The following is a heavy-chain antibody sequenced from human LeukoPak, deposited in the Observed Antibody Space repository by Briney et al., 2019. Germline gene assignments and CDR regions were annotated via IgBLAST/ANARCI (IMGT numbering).Heavy chain of an antibody. V-gene: IGHV1-2*02. J-gene: IGHJ4*02. Sequence: GASVKVSCKASGYTFTGYYMHWVRQAPGQGLEWMAWINPNSGGTNYAQKFQGRVTMTRDTSISTAYMELSRLRSDDTAVYYCARESSGSWAQQLVSHWGQGTLVTVSS. CDR1: GYTFTGYY. D-gene: IGHD6-13*01. CDR2: INPNSGGT. CDR3: ARESSGSWAQQLVSH.